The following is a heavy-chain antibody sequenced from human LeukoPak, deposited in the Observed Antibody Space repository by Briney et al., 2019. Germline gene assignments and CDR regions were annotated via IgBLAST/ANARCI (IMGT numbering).Heavy chain of an antibody. V-gene: IGHV4-59*01. CDR2: IYYSGST. J-gene: IGHJ4*02. D-gene: IGHD3-10*01. Sequence: SETLSLTCTVSGGSISSYYWSWIRQPPGKGLEWIGYIYYSGSTNYNPSLKSRVTISVDTSKNQFSLKLSSVTAADTAVYYCARVDYYGSGSYYNDYWGQGILVTVSS. CDR3: ARVDYYGSGSYYNDY. CDR1: GGSISSYY.